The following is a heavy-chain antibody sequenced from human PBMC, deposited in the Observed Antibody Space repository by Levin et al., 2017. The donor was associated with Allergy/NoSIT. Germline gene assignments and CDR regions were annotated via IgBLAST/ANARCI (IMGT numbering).Heavy chain of an antibody. CDR2: ISSAGDII. CDR1: GFTFSVYS. J-gene: IGHJ4*02. V-gene: IGHV3-30-3*01. Sequence: HSGGSLRLSCAASGFTFSVYSMHWVRQAPGKGLEWVAIISSAGDIIYYADSVKGRFTISRDNSKNTQYLQMDTLRPEDTAVYYCARDSRHWLPDFWGQGTLVTVSS. D-gene: IGHD6-19*01. CDR3: ARDSRHWLPDF.